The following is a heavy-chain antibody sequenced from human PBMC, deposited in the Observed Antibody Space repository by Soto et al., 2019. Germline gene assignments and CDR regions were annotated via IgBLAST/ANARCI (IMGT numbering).Heavy chain of an antibody. CDR1: GFTFSSYA. CDR3: ARDGGPDYGDY. Sequence: QVQLVASGGGVVQPGRSLRLSCAASGFTFSSYALHWVRQAPGKGLEWVAVLSHDGNSEYYADSVKGRFTISRDNSRNTLYLQMNSLRDEDTAVYYCARDGGPDYGDYWGQGTLVTVSS. V-gene: IGHV3-30-3*01. D-gene: IGHD3-10*01. CDR2: LSHDGNSE. J-gene: IGHJ4*02.